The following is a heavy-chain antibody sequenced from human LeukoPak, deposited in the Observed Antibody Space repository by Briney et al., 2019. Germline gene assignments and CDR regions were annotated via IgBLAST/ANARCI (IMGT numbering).Heavy chain of an antibody. Sequence: PGGSLGLSCSASGFTLSSHAMHWVRQAPGKALEYVSAISYNGGSTYYANSVKDRFTISRDNSKNTLYLQMSSLRPEDTAVFYCVRRTGNYFDYWGQGTLVTVSS. J-gene: IGHJ4*02. CDR3: VRRTGNYFDY. CDR2: ISYNGGST. CDR1: GFTLSSHA. V-gene: IGHV3-64D*09. D-gene: IGHD3/OR15-3a*01.